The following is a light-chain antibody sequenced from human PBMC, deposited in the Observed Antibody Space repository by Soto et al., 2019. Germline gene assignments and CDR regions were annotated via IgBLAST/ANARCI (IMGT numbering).Light chain of an antibody. CDR3: QQYSSTFWT. J-gene: IGKJ1*01. V-gene: IGKV3-20*01. CDR1: QSISSSY. Sequence: EIVLTQSPGTLSLSPGERTTLSCRDSQSISSSYLAWYQQKPGQAPRFLVYGASSRATGIPDRFSGSGSGTDFTLTISRLEPEDFALYYCQQYSSTFWTLGQGTKVDIK. CDR2: GAS.